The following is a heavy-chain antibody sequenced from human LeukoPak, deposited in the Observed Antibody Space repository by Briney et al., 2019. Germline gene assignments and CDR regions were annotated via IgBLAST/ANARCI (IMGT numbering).Heavy chain of an antibody. D-gene: IGHD3-10*01. J-gene: IGHJ6*02. CDR3: ALMVRGVILPHYYYYGMDV. CDR1: GGTFSSYA. V-gene: IGHV1-69*13. Sequence: SVKVSCKASGGTFSSYAISWVRQAPGQGLEWMGGIIPIFYTANYAQKFQGRVTITADESTSTAYMELSSLRSEDTAVYYCALMVRGVILPHYYYYGMDVWGQGTTVTVSS. CDR2: IIPIFYTA.